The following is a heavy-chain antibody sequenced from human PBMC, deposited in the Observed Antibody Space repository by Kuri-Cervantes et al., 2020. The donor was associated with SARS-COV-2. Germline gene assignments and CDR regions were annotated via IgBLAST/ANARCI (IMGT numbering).Heavy chain of an antibody. J-gene: IGHJ5*02. Sequence: SQTLSLTCAVYGGSLSGYYWSWIRQPPGKGLEWIGEINHSGSTNYNPSLKSRVTISVDTSKNQFSLKLSSVTAADTAVYYCARDSNTYYDFWSGYYTGWFDPWGQGTLVTVSS. CDR1: GGSLSGYY. D-gene: IGHD3-3*01. V-gene: IGHV4-34*01. CDR2: INHSGST. CDR3: ARDSNTYYDFWSGYYTGWFDP.